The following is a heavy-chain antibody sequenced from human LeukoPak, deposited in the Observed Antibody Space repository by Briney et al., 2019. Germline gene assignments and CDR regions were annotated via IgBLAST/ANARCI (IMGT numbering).Heavy chain of an antibody. CDR2: INPNSGGT. CDR3: AKSSAYSGYEVDY. V-gene: IGHV1-2*02. D-gene: IGHD5-12*01. CDR1: GYIFTGYY. Sequence: ASVKVSCKASGYIFTGYYMHWVRQAPGQGLEWMGWINPNSGGTNYAQKFQGRVTMTRDTSISTAYMELSRLRSDDTAMYYCAKSSAYSGYEVDYWGQGRLVTVSS. J-gene: IGHJ4*02.